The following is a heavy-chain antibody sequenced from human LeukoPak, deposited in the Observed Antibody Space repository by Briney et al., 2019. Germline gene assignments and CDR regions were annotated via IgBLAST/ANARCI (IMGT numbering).Heavy chain of an antibody. CDR3: ARHEVSYCGGDCYSPGFAPPDFDY. V-gene: IGHV4-39*01. J-gene: IGHJ4*02. CDR2: IYYGGNT. D-gene: IGHD2-21*02. Sequence: SETLSLTCTVSGGSIKGRYYYWGWIRQPPGKGLEWIGSIYYGGNTYYNPSLKSRVTISVDTSKNQFSLRLSSVTAADTAVYYCARHEVSYCGGDCYSPGFAPPDFDYWGQGTLVTVSS. CDR1: GGSIKGRYYY.